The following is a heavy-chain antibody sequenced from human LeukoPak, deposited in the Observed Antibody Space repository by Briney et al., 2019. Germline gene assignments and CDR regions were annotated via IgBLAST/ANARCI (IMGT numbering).Heavy chain of an antibody. J-gene: IGHJ4*02. Sequence: ASVKVSCKASGGTFSSYGISWVRQAPGQGLEWMGWISAYNGNTNYAQKLQGRVTMTTDTSTSTAYMELRSLRSDDTAVYYCARPASGWYYRTGYYFDYWGQGTLVTVSS. CDR1: GGTFSSYG. CDR2: ISAYNGNT. V-gene: IGHV1-18*01. D-gene: IGHD6-19*01. CDR3: ARPASGWYYRTGYYFDY.